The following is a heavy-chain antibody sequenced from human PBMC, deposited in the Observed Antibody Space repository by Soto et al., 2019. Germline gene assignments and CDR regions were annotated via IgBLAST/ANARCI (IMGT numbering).Heavy chain of an antibody. CDR2: INHSGST. V-gene: IGHV4-34*01. CDR1: GGSFSGYY. CDR3: ARVRGYNYCYYYYYYGMDV. D-gene: IGHD5-18*01. J-gene: IGHJ6*02. Sequence: SETLSLTCAVYGGSFSGYYWSWIRQPPGKGLEWIGEINHSGSTNYNPSLKSRVTISVDTSKNQFSLKLSSVTAADTAVYYCARVRGYNYCYYYYYYGMDVWGQGTTVTVSS.